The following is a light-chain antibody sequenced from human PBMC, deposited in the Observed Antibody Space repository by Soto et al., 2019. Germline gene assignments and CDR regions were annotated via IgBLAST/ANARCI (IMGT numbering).Light chain of an antibody. Sequence: QMTQSPVTLSASVGGRFTITGRASQSINNSLAWHQQKPGKAPKVLIYKASSLESGVPSRFSGSGSGTDFTLTISRLEADGFAVYYSQQYGSSSTFGQGTRLEIK. CDR2: KAS. J-gene: IGKJ5*01. CDR1: QSINNS. V-gene: IGKV1-5*03. CDR3: QQYGSSST.